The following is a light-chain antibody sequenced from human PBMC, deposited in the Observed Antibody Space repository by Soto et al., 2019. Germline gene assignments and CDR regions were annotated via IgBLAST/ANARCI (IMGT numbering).Light chain of an antibody. CDR3: SSHADSNNLGV. V-gene: IGLV2-8*01. CDR2: EVT. J-gene: IGLJ2*01. Sequence: QSALTQPPSASGSPGQSVTISCTGTSSDIGGYNYVSWYQQHPGKAPKLMIYEVTKRPSGVPDRFSGSKSGNTASLTVSGLQAEDEADYYCSSHADSNNLGVFGGGTKLTVL. CDR1: SSDIGGYNY.